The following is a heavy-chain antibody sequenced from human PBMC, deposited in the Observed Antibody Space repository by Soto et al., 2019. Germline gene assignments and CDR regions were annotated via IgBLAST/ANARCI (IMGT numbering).Heavy chain of an antibody. V-gene: IGHV3-7*05. CDR3: ARDVSPVTSSLYFVAFDI. CDR2: IRKDGSKT. Sequence: PGGSLRLSCAASGFTFSSDWMTWVRQAPGKGLEWVANIRKDGSKTSYLDSVRGRFTISRDNAQSSLYLQMDSPRAEDTALYYCARDVSPVTSSLYFVAFDICGQGTMVTVPP. CDR1: GFTFSSDW. J-gene: IGHJ3*02. D-gene: IGHD6-13*01.